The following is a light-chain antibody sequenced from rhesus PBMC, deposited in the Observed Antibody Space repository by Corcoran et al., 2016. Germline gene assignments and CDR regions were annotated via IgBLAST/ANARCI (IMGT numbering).Light chain of an antibody. J-gene: IGKJ1*01. V-gene: IGKV1-94*01. CDR2: AAS. CDR1: QGINKE. Sequence: DIQMTQSPSSLSASVGDRVTVTCRASQGINKELSWYQQKPGKDPTILIYAASSLKPGVSSRFSGSGSGTNETLTISSLQPEDVATYSCLQNYTAPWTFGQGTKVDIK. CDR3: LQNYTAPWT.